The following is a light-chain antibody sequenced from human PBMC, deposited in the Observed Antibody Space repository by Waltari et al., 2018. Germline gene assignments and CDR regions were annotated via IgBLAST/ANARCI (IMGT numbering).Light chain of an antibody. Sequence: EIVMTQSQSILSDSPWKRATLSCRASQSVSSNLAGYQQEAGQAPRLLIYGASTRATGTPARFSCSGSGTEFTLTISSLQSEDFAVYSCQQYNNWPRGYTFGQGTMLQIK. CDR3: QQYNNWPRGYT. CDR2: GAS. J-gene: IGKJ2*01. CDR1: QSVSSN. V-gene: IGKV3-15*01.